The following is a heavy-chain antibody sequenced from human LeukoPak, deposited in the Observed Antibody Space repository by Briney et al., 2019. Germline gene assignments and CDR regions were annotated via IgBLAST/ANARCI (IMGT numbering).Heavy chain of an antibody. J-gene: IGHJ3*02. CDR1: GGSISSYY. CDR2: IYYSGST. V-gene: IGHV4-59*01. Sequence: SETLSLTCTVSGGSISSYYWSWIRQPPGKGLEWIGYIYYSGSTNYNPSLKSRVTISVDTSKNQFSLKLSSVTAAGTAVYYCARVTAIRAIDAFDIWGQGTMVTVSS. CDR3: ARVTAIRAIDAFDI.